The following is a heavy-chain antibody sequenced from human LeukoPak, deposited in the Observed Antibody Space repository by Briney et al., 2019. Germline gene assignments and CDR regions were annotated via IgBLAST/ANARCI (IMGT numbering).Heavy chain of an antibody. D-gene: IGHD3-10*01. CDR3: ARQSRDGSKTRGYYFDY. J-gene: IGHJ4*02. CDR1: GYSFTNYW. Sequence: GSLKISCKGSGYSFTNYWIGWVRQMPGKGLESMGIIYCADSDNTYSPSFQGQVTISVDKSISTVYLQWSSLKASDTAMYYCARQSRDGSKTRGYYFDYWGQGTLVTVSS. CDR2: IYCADSDN. V-gene: IGHV5-51*01.